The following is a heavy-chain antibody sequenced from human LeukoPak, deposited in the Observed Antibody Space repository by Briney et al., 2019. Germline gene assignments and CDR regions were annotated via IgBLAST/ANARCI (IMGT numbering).Heavy chain of an antibody. CDR1: GYTFTSYA. D-gene: IGHD2-15*01. J-gene: IGHJ5*02. CDR3: ARDLGYCSGGSCYIRYWFDP. Sequence: GASVKVSCMASGYTFTSYALNWVREAPGQGLEWMGWIDTNTGNPTYAQGFTGRFVFSLDTSVSTAYLQISSLKAEDTAVYYCARDLGYCSGGSCYIRYWFDPWGQGTLVTVSS. V-gene: IGHV7-4-1*02. CDR2: IDTNTGNP.